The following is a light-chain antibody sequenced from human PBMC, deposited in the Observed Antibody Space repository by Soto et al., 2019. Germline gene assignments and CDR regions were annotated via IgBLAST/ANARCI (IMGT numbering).Light chain of an antibody. V-gene: IGKV3D-15*01. J-gene: IGKJ2*01. CDR1: QSVSSN. CDR2: GAS. Sequence: EIVMTQSPATLSVSPGERATLSCRARQSVSSNLAWYQQKPGQAPRLLIYGASTRATGIPARFSGSGSGTEFTLTVSSLQSEDFAGYYCQQYNKWPPYTFGQGTKLEIK. CDR3: QQYNKWPPYT.